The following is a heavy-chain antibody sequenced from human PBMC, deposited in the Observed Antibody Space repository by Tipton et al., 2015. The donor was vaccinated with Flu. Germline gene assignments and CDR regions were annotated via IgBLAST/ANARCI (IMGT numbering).Heavy chain of an antibody. Sequence: TLSLTCAVSGGSISSGDYYWSWIRQPPGKGLEWIGYIYYSGSTYYNPSLKSRVTISVDTSKNQFSLKLSSVTAADTAVYYCARENNWNYRALDYWGQGTLVTVSS. CDR1: GGSISSGDYY. CDR3: ARENNWNYRALDY. D-gene: IGHD1-7*01. V-gene: IGHV4-30-4*01. CDR2: IYYSGST. J-gene: IGHJ4*02.